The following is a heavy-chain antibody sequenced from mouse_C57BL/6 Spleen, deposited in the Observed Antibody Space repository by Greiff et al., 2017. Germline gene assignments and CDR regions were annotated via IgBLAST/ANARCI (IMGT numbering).Heavy chain of an antibody. Sequence: LMESGPGLVKPSQSLSLTCSVTGYSLPRGSYWNWIRQFPGNKLEWMGYISYDGSNKYNPSLKTLISITRDTSKNQFFLKWNSVTTEDTATYYCAIDSSAPFAYWGQGTLVTVSA. CDR3: AIDSSAPFAY. CDR1: GYSLPRGSY. V-gene: IGHV3-6*01. J-gene: IGHJ3*01. D-gene: IGHD3-2*02. CDR2: ISYDGSN.